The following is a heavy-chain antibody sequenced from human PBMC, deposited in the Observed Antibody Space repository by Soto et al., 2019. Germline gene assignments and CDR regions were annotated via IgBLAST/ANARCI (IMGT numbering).Heavy chain of an antibody. CDR2: ISSSRSYI. CDR1: GFTFSSYS. J-gene: IGHJ4*02. CDR3: ARDLDLEMATYPDY. V-gene: IGHV3-48*02. D-gene: IGHD5-12*01. Sequence: EVQLVESGGGLVQPGGSLRLSCAASGFTFSSYSMNWVRQAPGKGLEWVSYISSSRSYIYYADSVKGRFTISRDNAKKSLYLQMNSLRDEDTAVYYCARDLDLEMATYPDYWGQGTLVIVSS.